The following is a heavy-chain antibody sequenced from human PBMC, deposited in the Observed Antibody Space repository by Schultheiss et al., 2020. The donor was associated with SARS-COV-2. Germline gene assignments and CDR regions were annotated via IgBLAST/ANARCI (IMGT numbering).Heavy chain of an antibody. D-gene: IGHD4-11*01. CDR3: ANHPEMTTVTGEYFQH. J-gene: IGHJ1*01. CDR1: GVSISSGGYY. CDR2: IYYSGST. Sequence: SETLSLTCTVSGVSISSGGYYWSWIRQHPGKGLEWIGYIYYSGSTNYNPSLKSRVTISVDTSKNQFYLKLSSVTAADTAVYYCANHPEMTTVTGEYFQHWGQGTLVTVS. V-gene: IGHV4-61*08.